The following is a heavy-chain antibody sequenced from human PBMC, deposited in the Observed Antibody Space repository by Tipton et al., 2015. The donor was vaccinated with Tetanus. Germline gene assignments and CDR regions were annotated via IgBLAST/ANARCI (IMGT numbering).Heavy chain of an antibody. CDR3: ARRPGFCTGSSCDYYFDY. V-gene: IGHV5-51*01. Sequence: QSGAEVKKPGESLKISCKASGYIFATNWIGWVRQMPGKGLEWMGTIYPGDSNTGYSPSFQGQVTISADRSVSTAYLQWTSLKATDTAIYYCARRPGFCTGSSCDYYFDYWGQGTLVTVSS. CDR1: GYIFATNW. D-gene: IGHD3/OR15-3a*01. J-gene: IGHJ4*02. CDR2: IYPGDSNT.